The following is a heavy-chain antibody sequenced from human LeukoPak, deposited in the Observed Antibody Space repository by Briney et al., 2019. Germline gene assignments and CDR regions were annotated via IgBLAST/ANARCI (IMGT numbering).Heavy chain of an antibody. V-gene: IGHV3-33*01. D-gene: IGHD2-15*01. Sequence: GGSLRLSCAASGYTFTAYGMHWVRQAPGKGLEWVAVIWYDDSRKFYGDSVKGRFTVSRDISKNTLYLEMNSLRAEDTAVYYCSRVGGAGLDYWGQGTLVTVSS. CDR1: GYTFTAYG. J-gene: IGHJ4*02. CDR2: IWYDDSRK. CDR3: SRVGGAGLDY.